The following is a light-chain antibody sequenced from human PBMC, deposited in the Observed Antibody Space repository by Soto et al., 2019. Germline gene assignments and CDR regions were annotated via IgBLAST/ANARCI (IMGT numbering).Light chain of an antibody. V-gene: IGLV2-23*02. CDR2: EVS. Sequence: QSALTQPASVSGSPGQSITISCTGTSGDVGSYNLVSWYQQHPGKAPKLMIYEVSQRPSGVSNRFSGSKSGNTASLTISELQAEDEADYYCCSYAGTSNVVFGGGTKLTVL. CDR3: CSYAGTSNVV. J-gene: IGLJ2*01. CDR1: SGDVGSYNL.